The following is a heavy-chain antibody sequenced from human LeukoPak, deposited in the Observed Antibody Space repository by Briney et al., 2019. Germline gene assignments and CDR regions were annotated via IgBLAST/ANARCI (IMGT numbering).Heavy chain of an antibody. CDR2: IYYSGNT. CDR1: GGSISSSSYY. D-gene: IGHD6-19*01. Sequence: SETLSLTCTVSGGSISSSSYYWGWLRQPPGKGLEWIGSIYYSGNTYYNPSLKSRVTISADTSKNQFSLNLSSVTAADTAVYYCARLRFSSGWNFDYWGQGTLVTVSS. J-gene: IGHJ4*02. V-gene: IGHV4-39*01. CDR3: ARLRFSSGWNFDY.